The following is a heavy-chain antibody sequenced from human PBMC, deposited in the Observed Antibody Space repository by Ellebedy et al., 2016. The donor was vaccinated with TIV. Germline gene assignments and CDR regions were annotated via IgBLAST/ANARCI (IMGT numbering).Heavy chain of an antibody. CDR3: ARTPRTYYYDMDV. CDR2: INAGNGNT. J-gene: IGHJ6*02. Sequence: ASVKVSCKASGYTFTNYSMHWVRQAPGQRLEWMGWINAGNGNTKYSQKFQGRVTMTRNTSINTAYMELSSLRSEDTAVYYCARTPRTYYYDMDVWGQGTTVTVS. CDR1: GYTFTNYS. V-gene: IGHV1-3*01.